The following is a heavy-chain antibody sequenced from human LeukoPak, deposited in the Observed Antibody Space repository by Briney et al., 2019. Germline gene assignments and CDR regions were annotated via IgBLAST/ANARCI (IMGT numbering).Heavy chain of an antibody. CDR2: IIPILGIA. Sequence: SVKVSCKASGGTFSSYAISWVRQAPGRGLEWMGRIIPILGIANYAQKFQGRVTITADKSTSTAYMELSSLRSDDTAVYYCARAHCSGGSCYLRDWFDPWGQGTLVTVSS. CDR3: ARAHCSGGSCYLRDWFDP. J-gene: IGHJ5*02. V-gene: IGHV1-69*04. D-gene: IGHD2-15*01. CDR1: GGTFSSYA.